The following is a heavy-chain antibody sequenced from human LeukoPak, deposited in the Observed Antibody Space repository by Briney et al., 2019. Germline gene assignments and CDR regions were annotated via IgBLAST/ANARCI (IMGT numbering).Heavy chain of an antibody. CDR2: ISSSGSTI. V-gene: IGHV3-48*03. CDR1: GFTFSSYE. CDR3: ARDERDVYNPFDY. Sequence: PGGSLRLSCAASGFTFSSYEMNWVRQAPGKGLEWVSYISSSGSTIYYADSVKGRFTISRDNPNNTLYLLLSSLRAEDTAAYFCARDERDVYNPFDYWGQGTLVTVSS. D-gene: IGHD5-24*01. J-gene: IGHJ4*02.